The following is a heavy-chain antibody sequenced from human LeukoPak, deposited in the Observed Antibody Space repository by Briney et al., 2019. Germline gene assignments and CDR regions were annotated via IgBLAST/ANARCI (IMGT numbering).Heavy chain of an antibody. CDR1: GYTFIGHY. CDR3: ARGRIHSWSDAFDI. V-gene: IGHV1-2*02. D-gene: IGHD5-18*01. Sequence: GASVKVSCKGSGYTFIGHYMHWMGHAPGQGLEWMGWINSNSGGTKYAQKFQGSVIMTRDTSISTAYMELSRLKSDDTAVYYCARGRIHSWSDAFDIWGQGRTVTVSS. CDR2: INSNSGGT. J-gene: IGHJ3*02.